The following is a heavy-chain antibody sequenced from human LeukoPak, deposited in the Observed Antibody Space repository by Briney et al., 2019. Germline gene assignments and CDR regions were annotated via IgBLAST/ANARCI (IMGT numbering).Heavy chain of an antibody. CDR2: IYYSGST. D-gene: IGHD2-2*01. V-gene: IGHV4-59*01. Sequence: SETLSLTCTVSGGSISSYYWSWIRQPPGKGLEWIGYIYYSGSTNYNPSLKSRVTISVDTSKNQFSLKLSSVTAADTAVYYCARVRSAASRPRRPRYYFDYWGQGTLVTVSS. J-gene: IGHJ4*02. CDR1: GGSISSYY. CDR3: ARVRSAASRPRRPRYYFDY.